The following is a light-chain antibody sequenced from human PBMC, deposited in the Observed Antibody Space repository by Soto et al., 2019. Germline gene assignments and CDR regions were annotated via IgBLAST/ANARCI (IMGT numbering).Light chain of an antibody. Sequence: EIVLTQSPATLSLSPGERATLSCRASQNVANYLDWYQQKPGQAPRLLIYGASTRATGISARFSGSGSGTEFTLTISSLQSEDFAVYYCQQYDKWPPTFGQGTKVDIK. CDR1: QNVANY. J-gene: IGKJ1*01. CDR2: GAS. V-gene: IGKV3-15*01. CDR3: QQYDKWPPT.